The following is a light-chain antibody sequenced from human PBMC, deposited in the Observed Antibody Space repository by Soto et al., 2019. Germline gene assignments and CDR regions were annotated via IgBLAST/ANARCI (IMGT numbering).Light chain of an antibody. CDR3: QQFTTYRLYG. CDR2: DAS. V-gene: IGKV1-13*02. J-gene: IGKJ2*03. CDR1: QGISSA. Sequence: AIQLTQSPSSLSASVGDRVTITCRASQGISSALAWYEQKPGQPPKLLIYDASTLGNGVPLRFSGGGSGTDFTLTTGSLQPEDVATYYCQQFTTYRLYGFGQGTKREIK.